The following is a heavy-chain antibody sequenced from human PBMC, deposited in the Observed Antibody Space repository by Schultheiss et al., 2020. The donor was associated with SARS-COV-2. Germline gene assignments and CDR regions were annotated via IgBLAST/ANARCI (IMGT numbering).Heavy chain of an antibody. Sequence: GGSLRLSCAASGFTFSNAWMSWVRQAPGKGLEWVGRIKSKADGGTTDYAAPVKGRFTISRDNSKNTLYLQMNSLRAEDTAVYYCARGIRVARDYWGQGTLVTVSS. CDR2: IKSKADGGTT. V-gene: IGHV3-15*01. CDR1: GFTFSNAW. J-gene: IGHJ4*02. CDR3: ARGIRVARDY.